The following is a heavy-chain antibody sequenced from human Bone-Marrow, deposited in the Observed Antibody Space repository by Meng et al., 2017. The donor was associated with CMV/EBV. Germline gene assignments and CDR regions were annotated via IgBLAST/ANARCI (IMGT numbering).Heavy chain of an antibody. Sequence: ASVKVSCKASGYTFTNYDINWVRQATGQGLEWMGWMNPNSGHTGYAQQFQGRVTMTRDTSISTAYLELSSPRSEDTAVYYCARFYETSGADYWGQGTLVTVSS. D-gene: IGHD3-22*01. CDR3: ARFYETSGADY. CDR1: GYTFTNYD. CDR2: MNPNSGHT. J-gene: IGHJ4*02. V-gene: IGHV1-8*01.